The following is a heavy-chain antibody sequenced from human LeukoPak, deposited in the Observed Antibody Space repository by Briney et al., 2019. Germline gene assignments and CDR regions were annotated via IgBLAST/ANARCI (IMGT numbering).Heavy chain of an antibody. CDR3: AKSLFTSATGTGRAFHI. D-gene: IGHD1-1*01. J-gene: IGHJ3*02. CDR1: GFTFNNYA. CDR2: ISNSAGST. V-gene: IGHV3-23*01. Sequence: GGSLRLSCAASGFTFNNYAMTWVRLAPGKGLEWVSGISNSAGSTYHADSVKGRFTISRDNSKNTLYLQMTSLRAEDTAEYYCAKSLFTSATGTGRAFHIWGQGTMVTVSS.